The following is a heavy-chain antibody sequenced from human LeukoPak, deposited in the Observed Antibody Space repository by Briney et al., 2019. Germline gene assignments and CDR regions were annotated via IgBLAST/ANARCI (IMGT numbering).Heavy chain of an antibody. D-gene: IGHD6-6*01. CDR2: IRYDGTKK. J-gene: IGHJ5*02. CDR1: GFTLKTYW. CDR3: ARVSIAARPHWFGP. Sequence: GGSLRLSCAASGFTLKTYWMSWVRQAPRKRLHRLAFIRYDGTKKFYGDSVKRRFTIYRDNSTNTLYLPVNSLRPEDAAVYSCARVSIAARPHWFGPWGQGTLVTVSS. V-gene: IGHV3-30*02.